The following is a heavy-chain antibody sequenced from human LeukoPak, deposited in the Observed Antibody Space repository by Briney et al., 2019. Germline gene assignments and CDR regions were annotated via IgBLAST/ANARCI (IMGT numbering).Heavy chain of an antibody. CDR3: ARDRGYESSGYYCRNFDY. CDR2: IKQDGSET. CDR1: GFTFSSYW. D-gene: IGHD3-22*01. V-gene: IGHV3-7*05. J-gene: IGHJ4*02. Sequence: GGSLRLSCAASGFTFSSYWMSWVRQTPGKGLDWVATIKQDGSETYYVDSVKGRFTVSRDNFENSLYRQMYSLRAEDAAVYYCARDRGYESSGYYCRNFDYWGQGTLVTVSS.